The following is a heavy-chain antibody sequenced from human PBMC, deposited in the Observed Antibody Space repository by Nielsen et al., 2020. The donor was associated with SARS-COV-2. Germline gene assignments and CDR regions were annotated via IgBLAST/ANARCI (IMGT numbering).Heavy chain of an antibody. V-gene: IGHV4-34*01. Sequence: SETLSLTCAVSGGSFSGYYWSWIRQPPGKGLEWIGEINHSGSTNYNPSLKSRVTISVDTSKNQFSLKLSSVTAADTAVYYCARVGVELGSFDYWGQGTLVTVSS. J-gene: IGHJ4*02. D-gene: IGHD1-7*01. CDR1: GGSFSGYY. CDR3: ARVGVELGSFDY. CDR2: INHSGST.